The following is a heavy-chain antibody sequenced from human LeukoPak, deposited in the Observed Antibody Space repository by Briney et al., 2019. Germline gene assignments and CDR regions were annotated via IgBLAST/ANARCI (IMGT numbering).Heavy chain of an antibody. V-gene: IGHV3-23*01. J-gene: IGHJ4*02. D-gene: IGHD3/OR15-3a*01. CDR1: GFTFSSFA. CDR2: ISDSGGGT. CDR3: AKRGVVIRVILVGFHRQAYYFES. Sequence: PGGSLRLSCTVSGFTFSSFAMSWVRQAPGKGLEWVAGISDSGGGTNYADSVKGRFTISRDNPKNTLYLQMNSLRAEDTAVYFCAKRGVVIRVILVGFHRQAYYFESWGQGALVTVSS.